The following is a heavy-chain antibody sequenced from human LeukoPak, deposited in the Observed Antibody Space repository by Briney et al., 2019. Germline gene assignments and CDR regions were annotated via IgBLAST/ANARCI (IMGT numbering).Heavy chain of an antibody. V-gene: IGHV4-61*02. Sequence: TLSLTCTVSGGSISSGSYYWSWIRQPAGKGLEWIGRIYTSGSTNYNPSLKSRVTISVDTSKNQFSLKLSSVTAADTAVYYCARGDGYNYGYAFDIWGQGTMVTVSS. CDR1: GGSISSGSYY. CDR2: IYTSGST. J-gene: IGHJ3*02. D-gene: IGHD5-24*01. CDR3: ARGDGYNYGYAFDI.